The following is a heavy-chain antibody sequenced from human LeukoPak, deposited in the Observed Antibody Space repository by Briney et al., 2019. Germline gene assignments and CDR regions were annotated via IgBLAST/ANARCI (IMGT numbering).Heavy chain of an antibody. V-gene: IGHV3-30*04. CDR1: GFTFRSYA. CDR3: AKEMGSRSSLFYFDY. CDR2: ISNDESNK. J-gene: IGHJ4*02. D-gene: IGHD6-19*01. Sequence: GGSLRLSCAASGFTFRSYAMHWVRQAPGRGREWVAAISNDESNKYYAEPVKGRFNISRDNSENTLYVIVKSLRGDDTPVYYCAKEMGSRSSLFYFDYWGQGTLLTVSS.